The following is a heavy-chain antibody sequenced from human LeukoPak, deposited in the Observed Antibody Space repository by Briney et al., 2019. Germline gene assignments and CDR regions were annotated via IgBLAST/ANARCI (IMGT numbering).Heavy chain of an antibody. D-gene: IGHD3-3*01. V-gene: IGHV1-8*01. CDR3: ARGRDFWSGYAWRYGMDV. J-gene: IGHJ6*02. CDR2: MNPNSGNT. Sequence: ASVKVSCKAFGYTFASYDINWVRQATGQGLEWMGWMNPNSGNTGYAQKFQGRVTMTRNTSISTAYMELSSLRSEDTAVYYCARGRDFWSGYAWRYGMDVWGQGTTVTVSS. CDR1: GYTFASYD.